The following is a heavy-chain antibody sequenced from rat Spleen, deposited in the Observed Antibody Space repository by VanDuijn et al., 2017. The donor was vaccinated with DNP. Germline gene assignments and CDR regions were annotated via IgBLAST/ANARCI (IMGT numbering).Heavy chain of an antibody. D-gene: IGHD1-7*01. CDR1: GFTFSDYA. J-gene: IGHJ2*01. CDR2: IIYDGSST. V-gene: IGHV5-17*01. Sequence: EVQLVESGGGLVQPGNSLKLSCAASGFTFSDYAMAWVRQSPKKGLEWVATIIYDGSSTYYRDSVKGRFTISRDNAKSTLYLQMASLRSEDTATYYCATRGGYYGYDYWGQGVMVTVSS. CDR3: ATRGGYYGYDY.